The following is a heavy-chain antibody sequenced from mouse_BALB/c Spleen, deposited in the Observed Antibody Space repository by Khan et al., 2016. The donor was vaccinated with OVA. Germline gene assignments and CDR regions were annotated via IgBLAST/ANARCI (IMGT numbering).Heavy chain of an antibody. CDR3: ARSSDY. Sequence: QVQLQQPGAELVKPGASVKLSCKASGYTFTSYWMHWVKQRPGQGLEWIGEINPSNGRTNYNEKFKSKATLTVDKSSSTAYMRLSSLTSEDSAVYYCARSSDYWGQGTTLTVSS. CDR1: GYTFTSYW. J-gene: IGHJ2*01. CDR2: INPSNGRT. V-gene: IGHV1S81*02.